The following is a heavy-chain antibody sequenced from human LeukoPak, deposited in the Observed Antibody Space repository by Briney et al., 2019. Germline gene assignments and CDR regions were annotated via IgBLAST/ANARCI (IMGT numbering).Heavy chain of an antibody. CDR2: ISSSSSYI. CDR1: GFTFSNYW. V-gene: IGHV3-21*01. J-gene: IGHJ4*02. D-gene: IGHD2-15*01. Sequence: PGGSLRLSCAASGFTFSNYWMTWVRQAPGKGLEWVSSISSSSSYIYYADSVKGRFTISRDNAKNSLYLQMNSLRAEDTAVYYCARGGCIGGSCYPNYFDYWGQGTLVTVSS. CDR3: ARGGCIGGSCYPNYFDY.